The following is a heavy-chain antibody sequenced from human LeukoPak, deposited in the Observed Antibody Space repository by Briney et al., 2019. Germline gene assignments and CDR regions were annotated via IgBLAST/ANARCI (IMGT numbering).Heavy chain of an antibody. J-gene: IGHJ4*02. Sequence: GGSLRLSCVGSGFTFSSYGIHWVRQAPGMGLEWVAVISYEGSAKYYADSVKGRFTISRDNSKNPLSLQMASLRAEDMALYYCARDFNSGWYGLVDYWGQGTLVTVSS. V-gene: IGHV3-30*03. CDR3: ARDFNSGWYGLVDY. D-gene: IGHD6-19*01. CDR1: GFTFSSYG. CDR2: ISYEGSAK.